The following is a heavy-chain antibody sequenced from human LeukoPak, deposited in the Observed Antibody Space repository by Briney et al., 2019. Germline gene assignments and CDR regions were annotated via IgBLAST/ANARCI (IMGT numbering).Heavy chain of an antibody. CDR2: INFNGDST. CDR3: AKHLRPTNTYFFYGLDV. V-gene: IGHV3-9*01. J-gene: IGHJ6*02. CDR1: GFDFDDYG. Sequence: GGSLRLSCVVSGFDFDDYGMHWVRQAPGKGLEWVSAINFNGDSTAYADSVKGRFTISRDNSKNSLFLELSSLRPEDTALYYCAKHLRPTNTYFFYGLDVWGQGTTVTVSS. D-gene: IGHD2-21*01.